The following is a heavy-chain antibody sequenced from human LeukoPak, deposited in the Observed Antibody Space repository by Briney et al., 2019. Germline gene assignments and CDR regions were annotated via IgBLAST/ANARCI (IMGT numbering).Heavy chain of an antibody. CDR2: IYTSGST. Sequence: SETLSLTCTVSGGSITPYYWSWIRQPAGKGLEWIGRIYTSGSTNYNPSLKSRVTMSVDTSKNQFSLKLSSVTAADTAVYYCARDAMLSSGRDAFDIWGQGTMVTVSS. V-gene: IGHV4-4*07. CDR3: ARDAMLSSGRDAFDI. CDR1: GGSITPYY. J-gene: IGHJ3*02. D-gene: IGHD6-6*01.